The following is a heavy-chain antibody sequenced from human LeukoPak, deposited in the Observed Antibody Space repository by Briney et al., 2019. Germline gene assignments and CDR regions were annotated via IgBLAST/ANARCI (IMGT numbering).Heavy chain of an antibody. J-gene: IGHJ4*02. Sequence: GGSLRLSCAASGFTFGAYTINWVRQAPGKGLEWVSCIFSRSESILFADSVKGRFTISRDNAKNSLYLQMDSLSAEDTPVSYCARDFFHSSDSRPFDYWGQGTLVTVSS. CDR1: GFTFGAYT. CDR3: ARDFFHSSDSRPFDY. CDR2: IFSRSESI. D-gene: IGHD3-22*01. V-gene: IGHV3-21*01.